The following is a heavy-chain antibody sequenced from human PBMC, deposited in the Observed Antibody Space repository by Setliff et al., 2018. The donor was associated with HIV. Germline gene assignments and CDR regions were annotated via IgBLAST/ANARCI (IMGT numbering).Heavy chain of an antibody. J-gene: IGHJ4*02. Sequence: SETLSLTCAVYGGSFSGYYWSWIRQPPGKGLEWIGEINHSGSTNYNPSLKSRVTVSADTSKKQFSLKLRSVTAADTAVYYCARRGVMITFGGVYFNYWGQGTLVTVSS. V-gene: IGHV4-34*01. CDR1: GGSFSGYY. CDR2: INHSGST. D-gene: IGHD3-16*01. CDR3: ARRGVMITFGGVYFNY.